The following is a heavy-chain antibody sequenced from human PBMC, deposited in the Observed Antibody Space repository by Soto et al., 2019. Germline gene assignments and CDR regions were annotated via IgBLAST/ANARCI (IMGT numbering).Heavy chain of an antibody. CDR1: GFRFSIYS. Sequence: EVRLGESGGALVQRGGSLTLSCAASGFRFSIYSMNWVRQAPGKGLEWSAYITSDTKTIKYAESVKGRFTISRDNAKNSVYLQMNNLSDEDTAVYYCARSVEGHFDYWGQGTVVTVSS. CDR3: ARSVEGHFDY. D-gene: IGHD6-19*01. J-gene: IGHJ4*02. CDR2: ITSDTKTI. V-gene: IGHV3-48*02.